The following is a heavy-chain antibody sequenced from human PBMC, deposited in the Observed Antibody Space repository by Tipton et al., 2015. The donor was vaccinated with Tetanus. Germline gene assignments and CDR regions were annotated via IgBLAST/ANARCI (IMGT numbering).Heavy chain of an antibody. Sequence: TLSLTCIVSGGSMSGSGHYGAWVRQSPGKGLEWVGEINHRGGTMYNPSLKSRVTISGDTSKNQFSLNLTSVTAADTAVYYCASLPKHWLAPRGAPWGQGTQVTVSS. CDR1: GGSMSGSGHY. CDR2: INHRGGT. V-gene: IGHV4-39*01. D-gene: IGHD6-19*01. J-gene: IGHJ5*02. CDR3: ASLPKHWLAPRGAP.